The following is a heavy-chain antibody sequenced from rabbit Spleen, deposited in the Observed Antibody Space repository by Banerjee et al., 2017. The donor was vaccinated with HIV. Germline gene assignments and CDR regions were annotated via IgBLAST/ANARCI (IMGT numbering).Heavy chain of an antibody. Sequence: QEQVVESGGGLVKPEGSLKLSCTASGFSFSNKAVMCWVRQAPGKGLEWIACINVVTGKAVYANWAKGRFTFSKTSSTTVTLQMTSLTAADTATYFCVRGASSSGYYSLWGQGTLVTVS. CDR3: VRGASSSGYYSL. CDR1: GFSFSNKAV. J-gene: IGHJ6*01. CDR2: INVVTGKA. V-gene: IGHV1S45*01. D-gene: IGHD1-1*01.